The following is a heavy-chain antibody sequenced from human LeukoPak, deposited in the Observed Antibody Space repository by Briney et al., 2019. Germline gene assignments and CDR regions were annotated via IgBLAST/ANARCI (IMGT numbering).Heavy chain of an antibody. CDR1: GGSIRSYY. CDR2: IYYSGST. CDR3: ARVGYYYDSSGYLYYFDY. V-gene: IGHV4-59*01. J-gene: IGHJ4*02. D-gene: IGHD3-22*01. Sequence: SETLSLTRTVSGGSIRSYYWSWIRQPPGKGLEWIGYIYYSGSTNYNPSLKSRVTISVDTSKNQFSLKLSSVAAADTAVYYCARVGYYYDSSGYLYYFDYWGQGTLVTVSS.